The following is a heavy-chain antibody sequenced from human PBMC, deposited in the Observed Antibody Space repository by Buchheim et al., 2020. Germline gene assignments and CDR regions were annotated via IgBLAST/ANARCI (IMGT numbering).Heavy chain of an antibody. CDR3: SSSETYYYYGMDV. J-gene: IGHJ6*02. Sequence: QVQLAESGGGVVQPGRSLRLSCAASGFTFSSYAMHWVHQAPGKGLEWVAVISYDGSNKYYADSVKGRFTISRDNSKNTLYLQMNSLRAEDTAVYYCSSSETYYYYGMDVWGQGTT. D-gene: IGHD6-6*01. V-gene: IGHV3-30-3*01. CDR2: ISYDGSNK. CDR1: GFTFSSYA.